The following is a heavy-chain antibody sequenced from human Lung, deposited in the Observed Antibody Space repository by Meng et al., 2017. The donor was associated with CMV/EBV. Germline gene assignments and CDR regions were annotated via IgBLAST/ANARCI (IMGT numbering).Heavy chain of an antibody. Sequence: SXKASGYTFPLSSLHWVRQAPGQGLEWMGIINPSGGSTSYAQKFQGRVTMTRDTSTSTVYMELSSLRSEDTAVYYCARDLITIAAADNYYYYGMDVWXKG. D-gene: IGHD6-13*01. V-gene: IGHV1-46*01. CDR3: ARDLITIAAADNYYYYGMDV. CDR1: GYTFPLSS. CDR2: INPSGGST. J-gene: IGHJ6*04.